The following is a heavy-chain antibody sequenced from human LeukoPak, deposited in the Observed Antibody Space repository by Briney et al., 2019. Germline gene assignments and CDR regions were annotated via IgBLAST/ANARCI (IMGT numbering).Heavy chain of an antibody. D-gene: IGHD4-11*01. V-gene: IGHV1-18*03. J-gene: IGHJ6*03. CDR1: GYTFTSYG. CDR2: ISAYNGNT. Sequence: ASVKVSCKASGYTFTSYGISWVRQAPGQGLEWMGWISAYNGNTNYAQKLQGRVTMTTDTSTSTAYMELRSLRFDDMAVYYCAATVNYYYYMDVWGKGTTVTVSS. CDR3: AATVNYYYYMDV.